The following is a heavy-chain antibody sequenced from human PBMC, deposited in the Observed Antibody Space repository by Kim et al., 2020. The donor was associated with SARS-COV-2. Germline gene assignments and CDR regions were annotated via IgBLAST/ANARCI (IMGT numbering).Heavy chain of an antibody. D-gene: IGHD2-8*01. J-gene: IGHJ6*03. CDR1: GGSFSGYY. V-gene: IGHV4-34*01. Sequence: SETLSLTCAVYGGSFSGYYWSWIRQPPGKGLEWIGEINHSGSTNYNPSLKSRVTISVDTSKNQFSLKLSSVTAADTAVYYCARNGLGVLTTHPKNKYYYYYMDVWGKGTTVTVSS. CDR2: INHSGST. CDR3: ARNGLGVLTTHPKNKYYYYYMDV.